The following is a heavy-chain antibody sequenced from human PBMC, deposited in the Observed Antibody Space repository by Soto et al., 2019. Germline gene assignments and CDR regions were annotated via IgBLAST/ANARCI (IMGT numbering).Heavy chain of an antibody. J-gene: IGHJ6*02. CDR2: LYYSGNT. CDR3: ARGGSEGGLDV. CDR1: GASISTYY. Sequence: QMQLQESGPGVVKPSETLSLTCTVSGASISTYYCTWIRQAPGKGLEWIGYLYYSGNTNYNPSLKSRVTMSVDTSKNHFYLTLTSATAADTAVYFCARGGSEGGLDVWGQGTTVAVS. V-gene: IGHV4-59*01. D-gene: IGHD3-10*01.